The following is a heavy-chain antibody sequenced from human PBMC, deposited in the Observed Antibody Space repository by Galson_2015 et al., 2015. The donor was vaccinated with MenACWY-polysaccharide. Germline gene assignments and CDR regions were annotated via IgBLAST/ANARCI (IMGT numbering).Heavy chain of an antibody. D-gene: IGHD3-10*01. CDR3: ARDPRGARSSYFDN. V-gene: IGHV3-11*01. CDR1: GFTFSDSY. Sequence: SLRLSCAASGFTFSDSYMHWIRQAPGKGLEWVSYIRDSGSAIYFADSVKGGFIISRDNAKNSLYLQMNSLRAEDTAVYYCARDPRGARSSYFDNWGQGILVTVSS. J-gene: IGHJ4*02. CDR2: IRDSGSAI.